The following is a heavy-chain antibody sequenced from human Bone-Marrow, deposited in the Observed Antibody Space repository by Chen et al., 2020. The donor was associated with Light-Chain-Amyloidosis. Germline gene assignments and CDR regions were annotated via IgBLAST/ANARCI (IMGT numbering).Heavy chain of an antibody. D-gene: IGHD3-9*01. CDR3: AKDISYDDILPGYPADAFDI. CDR2: IRGSGGSR. Sequence: EVQLVESGGGLLQRGGSLRLSCAASGFAFSSYAMSWVRQAPGEGLEGVATIRGSGGSRYYGDSVKGRLSISRDNCKNALFRQMNSRRAEDTAVYYCAKDISYDDILPGYPADAFDIWGQGTMVTVSS. V-gene: IGHV3-23*04. CDR1: GFAFSSYA. J-gene: IGHJ3*02.